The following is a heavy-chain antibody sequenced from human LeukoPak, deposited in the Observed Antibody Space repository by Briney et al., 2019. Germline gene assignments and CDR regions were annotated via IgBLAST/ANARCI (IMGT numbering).Heavy chain of an antibody. V-gene: IGHV3-23*01. Sequence: GGSLRLSCAASGLTFSNYAMSWVRQAPGKGLECVSAISGSGDSTYYADSVKGRFTISRDNSKNTLYLQMNSLRAEDTAVYYCAKGGRTGPFDYWGQGTLVTVSS. J-gene: IGHJ4*02. CDR1: GLTFSNYA. CDR2: ISGSGDST. CDR3: AKGGRTGPFDY. D-gene: IGHD7-27*01.